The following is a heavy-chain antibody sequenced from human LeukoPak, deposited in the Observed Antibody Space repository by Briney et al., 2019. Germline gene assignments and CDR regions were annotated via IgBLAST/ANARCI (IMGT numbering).Heavy chain of an antibody. Sequence: ASVRVSCKASGYTFTAYYMHWVRQAPGQGLEWMGWINPNSGGTNYAQKFQGRVTMTGDTSISTTYMELSSLRSDDTAVYYCARAYGDNSIDHFQHWGQGTLVTVSS. CDR3: ARAYGDNSIDHFQH. V-gene: IGHV1-2*02. D-gene: IGHD4-23*01. CDR1: GYTFTAYY. CDR2: INPNSGGT. J-gene: IGHJ1*01.